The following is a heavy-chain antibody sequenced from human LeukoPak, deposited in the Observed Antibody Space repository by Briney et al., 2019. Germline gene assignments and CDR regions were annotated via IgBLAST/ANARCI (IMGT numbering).Heavy chain of an antibody. J-gene: IGHJ4*02. CDR1: GLTFSNVW. CDR2: IRSKADGGTT. CDR3: SWGSQQYFDY. Sequence: PGGSLRFSCAASGLTFSNVWMNGVRQAPGKGLEWVGLIRSKADGGTTDYAAHVKGRFTISRDDSKNTLYLQMNSLKTEDTAVYYCSWGSQQYFDYWGQGTLVTVSS. D-gene: IGHD3-16*01. V-gene: IGHV3-15*01.